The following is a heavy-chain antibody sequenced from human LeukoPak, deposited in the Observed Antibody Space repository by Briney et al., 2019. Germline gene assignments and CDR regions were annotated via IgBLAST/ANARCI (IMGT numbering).Heavy chain of an antibody. CDR2: IYYRGIT. Sequence: PSEALSLTCTVSGDSVSSSSSYWGWIRQPPGKGLEWIGNIYYRGITYYNPSLKSRVTISVDTSTNLFSLRLGSVTAADTAVYYCARGFYSDTYFDYWGQGTLVTVSS. CDR1: GDSVSSSSSY. D-gene: IGHD3-22*01. CDR3: ARGFYSDTYFDY. J-gene: IGHJ4*02. V-gene: IGHV4-39*07.